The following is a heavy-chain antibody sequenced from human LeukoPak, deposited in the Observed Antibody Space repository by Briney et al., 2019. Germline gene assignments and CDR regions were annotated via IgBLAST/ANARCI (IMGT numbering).Heavy chain of an antibody. Sequence: SVKVSCKASGGTFSSYAINWVRQAPGQGLEWMGGIIPIFGTANYAQKFQGRATITTDESTSTAYMELSSLRSEDTAVYYCARDRHIVVVTAPKGAFDIWGQGTMVTVSS. CDR1: GGTFSSYA. J-gene: IGHJ3*02. CDR2: IIPIFGTA. D-gene: IGHD2-21*02. CDR3: ARDRHIVVVTAPKGAFDI. V-gene: IGHV1-69*05.